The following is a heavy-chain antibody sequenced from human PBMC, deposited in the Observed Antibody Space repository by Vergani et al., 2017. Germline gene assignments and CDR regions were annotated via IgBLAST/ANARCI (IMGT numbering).Heavy chain of an antibody. V-gene: IGHV1-3*01. J-gene: IGHJ4*02. D-gene: IGHD3-22*01. Sequence: QVQLVQSGAEVKKPGASVKVSCKASGYTFTSYAMHWVRQAPGQRLEWMGWINAGNGNTKYSQKFQGRVTITRDTSASTAYMELSSLRSEETAVYYCASGTYYYDSSGYSAFDYWGQGTLVTVSS. CDR2: INAGNGNT. CDR3: ASGTYYYDSSGYSAFDY. CDR1: GYTFTSYA.